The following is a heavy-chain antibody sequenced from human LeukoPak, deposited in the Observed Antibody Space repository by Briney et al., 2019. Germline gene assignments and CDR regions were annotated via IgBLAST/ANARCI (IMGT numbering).Heavy chain of an antibody. J-gene: IGHJ4*02. CDR3: ARGFDWSGDYYFDY. V-gene: IGHV3-53*01. Sequence: PGGSLRLSCAASGFTVSSNYMSWVRQAPGKGLEWVSVIYSGGSTYYADSVKGRFTISRDNSKNTLYLQMNSLRAEDTAVYYCARGFDWSGDYYFDYWGQGTLVTVSS. D-gene: IGHD4-17*01. CDR2: IYSGGST. CDR1: GFTVSSNY.